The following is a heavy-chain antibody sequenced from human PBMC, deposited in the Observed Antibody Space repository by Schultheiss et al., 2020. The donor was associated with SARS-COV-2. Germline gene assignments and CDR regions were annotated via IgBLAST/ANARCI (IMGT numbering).Heavy chain of an antibody. CDR1: GGSVSSGSYY. D-gene: IGHD3-10*01. CDR3: AINVRYYYGSGKDY. J-gene: IGHJ4*02. V-gene: IGHV4-61*01. CDR2: IYYSGST. Sequence: SETLSLTCTVSGGSVSSGSYYWSWIRQPPGKGLEWIGYIYYSGSTNYNPSLKSRVTISVDTSKNQFSLKLSSVTAADTAVYYCAINVRYYYGSGKDYWGQGTLVTVSS.